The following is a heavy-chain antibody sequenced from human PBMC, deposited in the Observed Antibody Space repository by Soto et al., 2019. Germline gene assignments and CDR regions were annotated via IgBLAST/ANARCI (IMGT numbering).Heavy chain of an antibody. Sequence: RQSPSRGLEWLGRTYYRSKWYNDYAVSVKSRITINPDTSKNQFSLQLNSVTPEDTAVYYCARDSMGYYDSSGYPLLDAFDIWGQGTMVTVSS. CDR3: ARDSMGYYDSSGYPLLDAFDI. D-gene: IGHD3-22*01. V-gene: IGHV6-1*01. CDR2: TYYRSKWYN. J-gene: IGHJ3*02.